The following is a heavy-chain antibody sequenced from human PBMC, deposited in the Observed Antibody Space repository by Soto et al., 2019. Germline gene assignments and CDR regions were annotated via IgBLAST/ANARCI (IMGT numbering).Heavy chain of an antibody. CDR2: IYYSGTT. Sequence: SEPLSLTCTVSGASISRYSWSWFRLPPGKGLEWIGYIYYSGTTNYNPSLKSRATISVDTSKNQFSLKLTSMPAADTAVYYCGRHNYGWGSNYFEYWGQGTLI. CDR3: GRHNYGWGSNYFEY. D-gene: IGHD3-16*01. V-gene: IGHV4-59*08. CDR1: GASISRYS. J-gene: IGHJ4*02.